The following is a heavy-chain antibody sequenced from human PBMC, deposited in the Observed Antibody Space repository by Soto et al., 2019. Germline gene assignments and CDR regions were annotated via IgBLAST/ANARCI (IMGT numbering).Heavy chain of an antibody. Sequence: SETLSLTCTVSGGSISSSSYYWGWIRQPPGKGLEWIGSIYYSGSTYYNPSLKSRVTISVDTSKNQFSLKLSSVTAADTAVYYCARHLGGWYPNYFDYWGQGTLVTVSS. J-gene: IGHJ4*02. CDR3: ARHLGGWYPNYFDY. CDR2: IYYSGST. V-gene: IGHV4-39*01. D-gene: IGHD6-19*01. CDR1: GGSISSSSYY.